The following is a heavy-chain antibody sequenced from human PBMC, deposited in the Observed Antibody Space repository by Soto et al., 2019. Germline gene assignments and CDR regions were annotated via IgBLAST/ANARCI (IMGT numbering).Heavy chain of an antibody. D-gene: IGHD3-16*01. CDR2: MSAYNGNT. CDR1: GYTFTSYG. V-gene: IGHV1-18*01. CDR3: ARGTPRYVWGTAY. Sequence: SVKVSCKASGYTFTSYGISWVRQAPGQGLEWMGWMSAYNGNTNYAQKLHGRVTMTTDTYPSTAYMELRSVRSDDTAVYYCARGTPRYVWGTAYWCQGTLVTVSS. J-gene: IGHJ4*02.